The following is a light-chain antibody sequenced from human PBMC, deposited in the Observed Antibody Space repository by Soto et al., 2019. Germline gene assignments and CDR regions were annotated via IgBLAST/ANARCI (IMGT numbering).Light chain of an antibody. Sequence: DIVMTQSPLSLPVTPGEPASISCRSSQSLLHSNGNTYLEWYLQKPGQSPQLLISLASNRASGVPERFSGSGSGTDFTLKISRVEAADVGVYYCMQALQTPRTFGPGTKVDMK. CDR2: LAS. V-gene: IGKV2-28*01. CDR3: MQALQTPRT. J-gene: IGKJ3*01. CDR1: QSLLHSNGNTY.